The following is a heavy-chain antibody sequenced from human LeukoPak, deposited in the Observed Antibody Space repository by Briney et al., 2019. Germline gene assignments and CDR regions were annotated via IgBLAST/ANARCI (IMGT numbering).Heavy chain of an antibody. CDR3: ARSYSSSWYDY. Sequence: ASVKVSCKASGYTFIGYYMHWVRQAPGQGLEWMGWISAYNGNTNYAQKLQGRVTMTTDTSTSTAYMELRSLRSDDTAVYYCARSYSSSWYDYWGQGTLVTVSS. V-gene: IGHV1-18*04. J-gene: IGHJ4*02. D-gene: IGHD6-13*01. CDR1: GYTFIGYY. CDR2: ISAYNGNT.